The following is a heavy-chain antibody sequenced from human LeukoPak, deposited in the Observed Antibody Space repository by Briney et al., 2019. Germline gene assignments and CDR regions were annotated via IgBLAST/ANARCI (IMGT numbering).Heavy chain of an antibody. V-gene: IGHV3-7*01. CDR1: GFTFSNYW. D-gene: IGHD5-18*01. Sequence: PGGSLRLSCAASGFTFSNYWMSWLRQAPGKGLEWVANIKQDGSEKYYVDSVQGRFTISRDSAKNSLYLQMNSLRAEDTAVYYCARDVAHSYGYGLSDYWGQGTLVTVSS. CDR3: ARDVAHSYGYGLSDY. J-gene: IGHJ4*02. CDR2: IKQDGSEK.